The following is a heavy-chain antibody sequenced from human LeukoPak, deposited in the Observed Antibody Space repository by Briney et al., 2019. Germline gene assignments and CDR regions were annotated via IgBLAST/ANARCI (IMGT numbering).Heavy chain of an antibody. D-gene: IGHD3-3*01. CDR3: ARGEYYDFWSGYRHYYYYYMDV. J-gene: IGHJ6*03. CDR1: GYTFTSCA. V-gene: IGHV7-4-1*02. CDR2: INTNTGNP. Sequence: ASVKVSCKASGYTFTSCAMNWVRQAPGQGLEWMGWINTNTGNPTYAQGFTGRFVFSLDTSVSTAYLQISSLKAEDTAVYYCARGEYYDFWSGYRHYYYYYMDVWGKGTTVTVSS.